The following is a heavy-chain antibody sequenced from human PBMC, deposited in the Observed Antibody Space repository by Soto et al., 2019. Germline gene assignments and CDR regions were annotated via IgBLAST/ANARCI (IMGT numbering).Heavy chain of an antibody. D-gene: IGHD6-6*01. CDR3: ASGGKQLVHYSYYGMVV. CDR1: GGSISSYY. Sequence: SETLSLTCTVSGGSISSYYWSWIRQPAGKGLEWIGRIYTSGSTNYNPSLKSRVTMSVDTSKNQFSLKLSSVTAADTAVYYCASGGKQLVHYSYYGMVVWGQVFPFTVSS. J-gene: IGHJ6*01. CDR2: IYTSGST. V-gene: IGHV4-4*07.